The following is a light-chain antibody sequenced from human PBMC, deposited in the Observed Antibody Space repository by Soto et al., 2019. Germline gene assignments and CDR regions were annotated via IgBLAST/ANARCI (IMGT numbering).Light chain of an antibody. CDR2: EGS. Sequence: QSALTQPASVSGSPGQSITISCTGTSSDVGSSDLVSWYQQHPGKAPKLIIFEGSRRPSGVSGRFSGSKSGNTASLTISGLQAEDEADYYCCSFASSTTFYVFGTGPKVTVL. J-gene: IGLJ1*01. CDR3: CSFASSTTFYV. V-gene: IGLV2-23*01. CDR1: SSDVGSSDL.